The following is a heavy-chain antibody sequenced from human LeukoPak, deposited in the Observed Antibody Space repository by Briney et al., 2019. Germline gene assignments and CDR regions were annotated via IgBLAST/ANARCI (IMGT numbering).Heavy chain of an antibody. V-gene: IGHV3-30*18. CDR3: AKGSTSWTIDY. CDR1: GFTFSSYG. CDR2: ISYDGSDK. Sequence: PGGSLRLSCAASGFTFSSYGMHWVRQAPGKGLEWVAVISYDGSDKYYADSEKGRFTISRDTSKNTLYLQMNSLRAEDTAVYYCAKGSTSWTIDYWGQGTLVTVSS. J-gene: IGHJ4*02. D-gene: IGHD2-2*01.